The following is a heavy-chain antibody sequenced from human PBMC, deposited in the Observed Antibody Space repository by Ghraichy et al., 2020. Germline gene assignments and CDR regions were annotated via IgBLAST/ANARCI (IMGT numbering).Heavy chain of an antibody. V-gene: IGHV4-59*08. CDR1: GDSITSYY. CDR3: ARLGAYCGGDCYSWDLRWFDP. Sequence: SETLSLTCSVSGDSITSYYWSWIRQPPGKGLEWIGYMHYSGSTNYNPSLKSRVTISVDTSKNQFSLKLSSVTAADTAVYYCARLGAYCGGDCYSWDLRWFDPWGQGTLVTVSS. J-gene: IGHJ5*02. CDR2: MHYSGST. D-gene: IGHD2-21*01.